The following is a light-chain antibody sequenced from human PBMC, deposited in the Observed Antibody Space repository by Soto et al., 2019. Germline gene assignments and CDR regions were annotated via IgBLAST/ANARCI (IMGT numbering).Light chain of an antibody. CDR2: GAS. J-gene: IGKJ2*01. CDR1: QSVSSN. V-gene: IGKV3-15*01. Sequence: EIVMTQSPATLSVSPGVRATLSCRASQSVSSNLAWYQQKPGQAPRLLIYGASTRATGISARFSGSGSGTEFTLTISSLQSEDFAVYYCQQYNNWPPMYTFGQGTKLEIK. CDR3: QQYNNWPPMYT.